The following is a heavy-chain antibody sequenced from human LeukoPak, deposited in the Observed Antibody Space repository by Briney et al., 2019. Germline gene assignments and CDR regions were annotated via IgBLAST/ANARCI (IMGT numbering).Heavy chain of an antibody. CDR1: GVTFISYA. V-gene: IGHV3-13*01. Sequence: PGGALRLSCVASGVTFISYAISGVRQAPGKGLEWVSAICTIAETYYPDSVKGRFTISRENAKNSLYLQMNSLRAGDTAVYYCVREGRGSGWDDWYFDLWGRGTLVTVSS. CDR2: ICTIAET. CDR3: VREGRGSGWDDWYFDL. D-gene: IGHD6-19*01. J-gene: IGHJ2*01.